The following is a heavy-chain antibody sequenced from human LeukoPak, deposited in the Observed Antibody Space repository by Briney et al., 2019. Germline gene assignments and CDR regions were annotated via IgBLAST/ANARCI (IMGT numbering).Heavy chain of an antibody. J-gene: IGHJ4*02. CDR3: AKDPHGYSYGSTFDY. CDR1: GFTFSSYG. V-gene: IGHV3-30*02. CDR2: IWYDGSNK. D-gene: IGHD5-18*01. Sequence: PGGSLRLSCAASGFTFSSYGMHWVRQAPGKGLEWVAVIWYDGSNKYYADSVKGRFTISRDNSKNTLYLQMNSLRAEDTAVYYCAKDPHGYSYGSTFDYWGQGTLVTVSS.